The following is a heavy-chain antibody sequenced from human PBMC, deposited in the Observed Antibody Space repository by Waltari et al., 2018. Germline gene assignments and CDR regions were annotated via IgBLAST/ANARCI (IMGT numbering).Heavy chain of an antibody. Sequence: QVQLQESGPGLVKPSETLSLTCAVSGYSISSGYYWGWIRQPPGKGLEWIGSIYHSGSTYYNPSRKRRVTISADTSKNQFSLKLSAGTAADTAVYYCARGASSSGWSYFDYWGQGTLVTVSS. D-gene: IGHD6-19*01. CDR2: IYHSGST. CDR1: GYSISSGYY. J-gene: IGHJ4*02. V-gene: IGHV4-38-2*01. CDR3: ARGASSSGWSYFDY.